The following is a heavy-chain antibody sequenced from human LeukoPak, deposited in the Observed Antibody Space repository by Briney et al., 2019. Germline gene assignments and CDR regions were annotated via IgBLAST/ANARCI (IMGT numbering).Heavy chain of an antibody. CDR3: ARGVIDRYFDY. D-gene: IGHD3-10*01. CDR2: ISAYNGNT. V-gene: IGHV1-18*01. Sequence: ASVKVSCKASGGTFSSYAISWVRQAPGQGLEWMGWISAYNGNTNYAQKLQGRVTMTTDTSTSTAYMELRSLRSDDTAVYYCARGVIDRYFDYWGQGTLVTVSS. J-gene: IGHJ4*02. CDR1: GGTFSSYA.